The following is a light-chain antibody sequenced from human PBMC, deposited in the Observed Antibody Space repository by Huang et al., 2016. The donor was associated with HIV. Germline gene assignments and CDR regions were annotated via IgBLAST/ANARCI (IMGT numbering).Light chain of an antibody. Sequence: DIQMTQSPPSLSASVGDRITITCRASQNINNHLHWYQQRLGKAPQLLNFGASTLYSEVPLSKVIGGGSGTNFTLTITGLQPEDSATYYCQQSYNTPRTFGQGTHLEI. V-gene: IGKV1-39*01. CDR2: GAS. CDR1: QNINNH. CDR3: QQSYNTPRT. J-gene: IGKJ2*01.